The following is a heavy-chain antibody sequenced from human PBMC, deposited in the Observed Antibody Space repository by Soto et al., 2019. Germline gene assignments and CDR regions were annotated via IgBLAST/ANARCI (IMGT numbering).Heavy chain of an antibody. CDR2: ISGSGIST. Sequence: DVQLLESGGGLVQPGGSLRLSCAASGFTFISYAMSWVRQAPGKGLEWVSGISGSGISTHYADSVKGRFTVSRDNSKNTLYLQMNSLRAEDTAVYNCAKEPVGPDWYFDLWGRGNLVTVSS. CDR3: AKEPVGPDWYFDL. J-gene: IGHJ2*01. V-gene: IGHV3-23*01. CDR1: GFTFISYA.